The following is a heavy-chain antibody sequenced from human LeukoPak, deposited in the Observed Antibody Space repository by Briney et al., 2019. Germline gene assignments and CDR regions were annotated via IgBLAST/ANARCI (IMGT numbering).Heavy chain of an antibody. CDR1: GFTFDDYS. D-gene: IGHD3-22*01. Sequence: GGSLRLSCAASGFTFDDYSMNWVRQAPGKGLEWVSSISSRSSYIFYADSVKGRFSISRDNAKNSLYLQMNSLRAEDTAVYYCAKGGITMIVVWYWGQGTLVTVSS. J-gene: IGHJ4*02. CDR3: AKGGITMIVVWY. CDR2: ISSRSSYI. V-gene: IGHV3-21*04.